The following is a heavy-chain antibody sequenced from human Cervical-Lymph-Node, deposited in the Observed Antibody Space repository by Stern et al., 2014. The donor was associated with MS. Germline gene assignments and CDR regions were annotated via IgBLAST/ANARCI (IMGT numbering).Heavy chain of an antibody. D-gene: IGHD1-26*01. V-gene: IGHV1-8*01. J-gene: IGHJ6*02. CDR1: GYTFTSYD. Sequence: VQLVQSGADVKKPGASVKVSCKASGYTFTSYDINWVRQATGQGLEWMAWMDPTTGNTAYEQKFRGRLTMTGDTAISTAYMELSSLTSEDTAVYYCARIGRSYYYYHGLDVWGQGTAVTVSS. CDR2: MDPTTGNT. CDR3: ARIGRSYYYYHGLDV.